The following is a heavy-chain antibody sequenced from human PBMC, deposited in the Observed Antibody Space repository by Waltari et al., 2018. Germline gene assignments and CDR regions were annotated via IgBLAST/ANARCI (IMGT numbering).Heavy chain of an antibody. Sequence: QLQLQESGPGLVKPSETLSLTCTVSGGSISSSSYYWGWIRQPPGKGLEWIGSIYYSGSTDYNPSLKSRVTISVDTSKNQFSLKLSSVTAADTAVYYCARHLGYCSGGSCYSFAFDIWGQGTMVTVSS. CDR1: GGSISSSSYY. D-gene: IGHD2-15*01. CDR2: IYYSGST. V-gene: IGHV4-39*01. J-gene: IGHJ3*02. CDR3: ARHLGYCSGGSCYSFAFDI.